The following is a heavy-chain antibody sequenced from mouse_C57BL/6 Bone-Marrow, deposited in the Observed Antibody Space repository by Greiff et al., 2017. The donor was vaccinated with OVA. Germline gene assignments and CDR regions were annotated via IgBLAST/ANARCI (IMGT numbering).Heavy chain of an antibody. J-gene: IGHJ3*01. CDR2: IDPNSGGT. V-gene: IGHV1-72*01. D-gene: IGHD1-1*01. Sequence: VQLQQPGAELVKPGASVKLSCKASGYTFTSYWMHWVKQRPGRGLEWIGRIDPNSGGTKYNEKFKSEATLTVDKPSSTDYMQLSSLTSEDSAVYYCAKCNYCGSRSWFADWGKGTMVTVSA. CDR3: AKCNYCGSRSWFAD. CDR1: GYTFTSYW.